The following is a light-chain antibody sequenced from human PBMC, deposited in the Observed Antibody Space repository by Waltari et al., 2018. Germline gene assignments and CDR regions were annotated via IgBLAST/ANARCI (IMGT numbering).Light chain of an antibody. V-gene: IGLV2-23*02. CDR3: CSYVTGDTWV. Sequence: QSALTQPASVSGSPGQSITISCTGRSSDVGTYKFVPWYHQPPGKAPKLMIYEINQRPSGISNRFSGSKFGNTAVLTISGLQTDDEADYYCCSYVTGDTWVFGGGTRVAVL. J-gene: IGLJ3*02. CDR2: EIN. CDR1: SSDVGTYKF.